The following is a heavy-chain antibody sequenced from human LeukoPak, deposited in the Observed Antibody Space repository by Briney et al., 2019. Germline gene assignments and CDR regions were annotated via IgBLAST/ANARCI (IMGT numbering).Heavy chain of an antibody. CDR1: GYSFTSYW. CDR2: NYPGDSDT. J-gene: IGHJ6*03. Sequence: GESLKISCKGSGYSFTSYWIGWVRQMPGKGLEGMGINYPGDSDTRYSPSFQGQVTISADKSISTAYLQWSSLKASDTAMYYCARRTAAEDYYYYMDVWGKGTTVTVSS. D-gene: IGHD6-13*01. V-gene: IGHV5-51*01. CDR3: ARRTAAEDYYYYMDV.